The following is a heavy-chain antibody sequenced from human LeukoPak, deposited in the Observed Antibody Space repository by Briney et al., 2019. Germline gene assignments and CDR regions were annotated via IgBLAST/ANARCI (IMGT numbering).Heavy chain of an antibody. V-gene: IGHV1-69*05. Sequence: SVKVSCKASGGTFSSYAISWVRQAPGRGLEWMGGIIPIFGTANYAQKFQGRVTITTDESTSTAYMELSSLRSEDTAVYYCARENYNWNQYYFDYWGQGTLVTVSS. CDR1: GGTFSSYA. CDR3: ARENYNWNQYYFDY. J-gene: IGHJ4*02. D-gene: IGHD1-20*01. CDR2: IIPIFGTA.